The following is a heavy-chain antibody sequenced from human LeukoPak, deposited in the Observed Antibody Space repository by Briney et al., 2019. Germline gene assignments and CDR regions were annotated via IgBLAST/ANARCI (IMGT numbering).Heavy chain of an antibody. D-gene: IGHD5-12*01. V-gene: IGHV4-34*01. CDR3: ARGRGVATTRVFDY. CDR1: GGSLSSYY. J-gene: IGHJ4*02. CDR2: INHSGST. Sequence: SGTLSLTCAVYGGSLSSYYWSWIRQPPGKGPEWVGEINHSGSTSFNPSLKSRVTISPDTSKSQFSLNLSSVTAADTAVYYCARGRGVATTRVFDYWGQGTLVTVSS.